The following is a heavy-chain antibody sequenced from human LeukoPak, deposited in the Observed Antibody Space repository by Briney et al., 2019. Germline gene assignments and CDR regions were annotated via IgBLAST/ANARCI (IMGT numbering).Heavy chain of an antibody. D-gene: IGHD3-16*01. CDR3: ARGYDYVW. J-gene: IGHJ4*02. CDR1: GGSFSGYY. Sequence: PSETLSLTCAVYGGSFSGYYWSWIRQPPGKGLEWIGEINHGGSTNYNPSLKSRVTISVDTSKNQFSLKLSSVTAADTAVYYCARGYDYVWWGQGTLVTVSS. V-gene: IGHV4-34*01. CDR2: INHGGST.